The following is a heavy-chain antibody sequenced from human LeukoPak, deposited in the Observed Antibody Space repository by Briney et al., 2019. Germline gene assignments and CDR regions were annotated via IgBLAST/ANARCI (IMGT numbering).Heavy chain of an antibody. Sequence: SVKVSCKASGGTFSSYAISWVRQAPGQGLEWMGRIIPILGIANYAQKFQGRVTITADKSTSTAYMELSSLRSEDTAVYYCARDLGGSSWYGKYYFDYWGQGTLVTVSS. CDR1: GGTFSSYA. CDR2: IIPILGIA. J-gene: IGHJ4*02. CDR3: ARDLGGSSWYGKYYFDY. V-gene: IGHV1-69*04. D-gene: IGHD6-13*01.